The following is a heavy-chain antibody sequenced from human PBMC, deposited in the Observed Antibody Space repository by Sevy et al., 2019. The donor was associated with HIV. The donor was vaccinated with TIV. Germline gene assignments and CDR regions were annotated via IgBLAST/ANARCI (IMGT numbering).Heavy chain of an antibody. V-gene: IGHV3-30*02. CDR2: ISNDGSNK. CDR3: AKHIWTGYYVPHGY. CDR1: GFSFRNYG. D-gene: IGHD3-9*01. Sequence: GGFLRLSCAASGFSFRNYGMHWVRQAPGKGLEWVAFISNDGSNKYYADSVKGRFTISRDNSQNTLYLQVNNLRADDTAPYYCAKHIWTGYYVPHGYWGQGTLVTVSS. J-gene: IGHJ4*02.